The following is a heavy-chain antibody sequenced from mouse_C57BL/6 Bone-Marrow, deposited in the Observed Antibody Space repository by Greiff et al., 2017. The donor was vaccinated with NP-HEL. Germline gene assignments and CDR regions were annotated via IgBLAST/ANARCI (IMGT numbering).Heavy chain of an antibody. CDR2: INYDGSST. CDR3: ARDRELRPFDY. CDR1: GFTFSDYY. D-gene: IGHD3-2*02. V-gene: IGHV5-16*01. J-gene: IGHJ2*01. Sequence: EVKVVESEGGLVQPGSSMKLSCTASGFTFSDYYMAWVRQVPEKGLEWVANINYDGSSTYYLDSLKSRFIISRDNAKNILYLQMSSLKSEDTATYYCARDRELRPFDYWGQGTTLTVSS.